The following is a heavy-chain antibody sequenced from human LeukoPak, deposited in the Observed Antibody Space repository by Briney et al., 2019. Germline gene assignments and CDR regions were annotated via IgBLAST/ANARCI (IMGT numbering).Heavy chain of an antibody. CDR3: ARGGDTFDK. V-gene: IGHV4-4*07. J-gene: IGHJ3*02. CDR1: GGSISPHY. Sequence: PSETLSLTCTVSGGSISPHYWTWIRQPAGKGLEWIGRMHISGSTNYNPSLKSRVTMSLGTSKNQFSLRLNSVTAADTAVYYCARGGDTFDKWGQGTMVTVSS. D-gene: IGHD5-18*01. CDR2: MHISGST.